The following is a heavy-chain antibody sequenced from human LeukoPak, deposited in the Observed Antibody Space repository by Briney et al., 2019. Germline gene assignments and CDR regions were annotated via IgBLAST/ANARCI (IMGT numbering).Heavy chain of an antibody. CDR2: INPNSGGT. J-gene: IGHJ6*03. V-gene: IGHV1-2*02. D-gene: IGHD3-3*01. CDR3: ARNPYDFWSGYYRGGYYYMDV. CDR1: GYTFTGYY. Sequence: ASVKVSCKASGYTFTGYYMHWVRQAPGQGLEWMGWINPNSGGTNYAQKLQGRVTMTRDTSISTAYMELSRLRSDDTAVYYCARNPYDFWSGYYRGGYYYMDVWGKGTTVTVSS.